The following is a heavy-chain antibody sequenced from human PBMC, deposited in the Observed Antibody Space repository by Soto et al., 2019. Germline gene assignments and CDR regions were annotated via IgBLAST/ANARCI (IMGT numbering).Heavy chain of an antibody. Sequence: EVRLLESGGGLVQPGGSLRLSCAASGFTFSVYAMSWVRQAPGKGLEWVSGISGSGDSTHYAASVKGRFTVSRDNSKSTLYLQTNSLRAEDTAIYYCAKALYGGFTYWGQGTVVTVSS. J-gene: IGHJ4*02. CDR1: GFTFSVYA. CDR3: AKALYGGFTY. V-gene: IGHV3-23*01. D-gene: IGHD1-26*01. CDR2: ISGSGDST.